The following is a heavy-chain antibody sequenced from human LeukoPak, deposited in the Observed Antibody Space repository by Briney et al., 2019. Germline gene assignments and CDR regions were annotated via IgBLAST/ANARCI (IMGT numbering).Heavy chain of an antibody. D-gene: IGHD6-13*01. Sequence: RSSETLSLTCTVSGGSISSYYWSWIRQPPGKGLEWIGYIYYSGSTNYNPSLKSRVTISVDTSKNQFSLKPSSVTAADTAVYYCARVASSSWYLPEYFQHWGQGTLVTVSS. J-gene: IGHJ1*01. V-gene: IGHV4-59*12. CDR1: GGSISSYY. CDR3: ARVASSSWYLPEYFQH. CDR2: IYYSGST.